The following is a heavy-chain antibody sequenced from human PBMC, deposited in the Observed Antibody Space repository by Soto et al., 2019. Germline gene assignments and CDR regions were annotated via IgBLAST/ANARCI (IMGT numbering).Heavy chain of an antibody. D-gene: IGHD2-15*01. J-gene: IGHJ5*02. CDR1: GFTFSSYA. CDR3: AKGSPLGVVVVAAKDRFQRNWFDP. V-gene: IGHV3-23*01. Sequence: GGSLRLSCAASGFTFSSYAMSWVRQAPGKGLEWVSAISGSGGSTYYADSVKGRFTISRDNSKNTLYLQMNSLRAEDTAVYYCAKGSPLGVVVVAAKDRFQRNWFDPWGQGTLVTVSS. CDR2: ISGSGGST.